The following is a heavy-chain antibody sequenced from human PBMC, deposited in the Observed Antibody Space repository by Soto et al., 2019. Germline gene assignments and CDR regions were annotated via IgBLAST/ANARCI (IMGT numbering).Heavy chain of an antibody. Sequence: EVQLVESGGGLVKPGGSLRLSCAASGFTFSNAWMNWVRQAPGKGLEWVGRIKSKTDGGTTDYAAPVKGRFTISRDDSKNTLYLQMNSLKTEDTAVYYCTTDRGGYVFFYDLDYWGQGTLVTVSS. CDR3: TTDRGGYVFFYDLDY. V-gene: IGHV3-15*07. CDR1: GFTFSNAW. D-gene: IGHD5-12*01. J-gene: IGHJ4*02. CDR2: IKSKTDGGTT.